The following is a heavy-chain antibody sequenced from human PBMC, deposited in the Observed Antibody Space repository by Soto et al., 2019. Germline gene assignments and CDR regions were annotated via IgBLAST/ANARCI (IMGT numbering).Heavy chain of an antibody. CDR1: GGSISSYY. J-gene: IGHJ4*02. V-gene: IGHV4-59*01. CDR2: IYYSGST. D-gene: IGHD1-26*01. Sequence: SETLSLTCTVSGGSISSYYWSWIRQPPGKGLEWIGYIYYSGSTNYNPSLKSRVTISVDTSKNQFSLKLSSVTAADTAVYYCALFEEVGARASDYWGQGTLVTVSS. CDR3: ALFEEVGARASDY.